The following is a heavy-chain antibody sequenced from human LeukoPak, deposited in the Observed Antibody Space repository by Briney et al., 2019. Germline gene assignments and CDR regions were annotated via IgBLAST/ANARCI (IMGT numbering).Heavy chain of an antibody. J-gene: IGHJ3*02. Sequence: PGGSLRLSGEGSGFTFSNYWMTWVRQAPGKGLEWVANIKPNGIERHYADSVEGRFTISRDNAKNSLYLQMNSLRAEDTAVYYCARDLDTYVLLIAYDTFDNWGQGTMVTVSS. CDR2: IKPNGIER. V-gene: IGHV3-7*01. CDR3: ARDLDTYVLLIAYDTFDN. CDR1: GFTFSNYW. D-gene: IGHD2-21*01.